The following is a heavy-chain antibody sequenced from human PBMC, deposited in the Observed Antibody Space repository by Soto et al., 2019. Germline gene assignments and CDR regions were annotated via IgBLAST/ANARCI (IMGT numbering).Heavy chain of an antibody. D-gene: IGHD6-13*01. Sequence: SETLSLTCTVSGDSVSSYYWSWIRQPPGKGLEWIGYIHYSGSTNYNPSLKSRVTISVDTSKNQFSLKLKSVTAADTAVYYCARGRIAAAGHDWFDPWGQGTLVT. V-gene: IGHV4-59*02. CDR1: GDSVSSYY. J-gene: IGHJ5*02. CDR2: IHYSGST. CDR3: ARGRIAAAGHDWFDP.